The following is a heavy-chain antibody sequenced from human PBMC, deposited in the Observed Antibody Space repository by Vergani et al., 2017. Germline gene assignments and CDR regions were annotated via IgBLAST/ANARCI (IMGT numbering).Heavy chain of an antibody. Sequence: QVQLVQSGAEVKKPGASVKVSCKASGYTFTSYGISWVRQAPGQGLEWMGWISAYNGNTNYAQKLQGRFTMTTDTSTSTAYMELRSLRSDDTAVYYCARDAKDAWELPGDFDYWGQGTLVTVSS. CDR1: GYTFTSYG. V-gene: IGHV1-18*01. J-gene: IGHJ4*02. CDR2: ISAYNGNT. D-gene: IGHD1-26*01. CDR3: ARDAKDAWELPGDFDY.